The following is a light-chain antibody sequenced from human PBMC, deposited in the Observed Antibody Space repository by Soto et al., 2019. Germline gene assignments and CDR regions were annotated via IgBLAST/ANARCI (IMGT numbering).Light chain of an antibody. J-gene: IGLJ2*01. CDR1: SSNIGRNY. CDR2: RDD. CDR3: AAWDDSLRAPV. V-gene: IGLV1-47*01. Sequence: QSVLTQPPSASATPGQRITISCFGSSSNIGRNYGYWYQQLPGTAPKLLISRDDERPSGVPDRFSGSKSGTSASLAISGVRSEDAADYFGAAWDDSLRAPVFGGGTKLTVL.